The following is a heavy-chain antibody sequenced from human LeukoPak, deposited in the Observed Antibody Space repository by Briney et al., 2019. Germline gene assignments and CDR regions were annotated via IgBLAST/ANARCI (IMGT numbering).Heavy chain of an antibody. J-gene: IGHJ4*02. Sequence: GRSLRLSCAASGFTFSTYAMSWVRQAPGKGLEWVSGISSGGDTTYYSDSVKGRFTISRDNSKNTLSLHMNSLRAEDTAVYYCAKVAPLGSSWYAFNYWGQGTRVTVSS. CDR2: ISSGGDTT. D-gene: IGHD6-13*01. CDR1: GFTFSTYA. CDR3: AKVAPLGSSWYAFNY. V-gene: IGHV3-23*01.